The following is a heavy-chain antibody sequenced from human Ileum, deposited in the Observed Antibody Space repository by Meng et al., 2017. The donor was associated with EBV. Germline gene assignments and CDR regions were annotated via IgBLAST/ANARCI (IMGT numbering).Heavy chain of an antibody. CDR1: GFRFDTFE. J-gene: IGHJ4*02. V-gene: IGHV3-30*18. CDR3: TNLSF. D-gene: IGHD2/OR15-2a*01. CDR2: ISYDENIE. Sequence: QGQVWECGGCVWQPGTSMRVSCAGCGFRFDTFEKHWARQDAGKGLAWVAEISYDENIEFYALSVKGRFTISRDNSKNTLYLQLNSLRPDDTAFYYCTNLSFWGQGTLVTVSS.